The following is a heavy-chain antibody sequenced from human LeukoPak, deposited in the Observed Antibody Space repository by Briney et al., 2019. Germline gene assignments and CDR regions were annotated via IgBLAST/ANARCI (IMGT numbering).Heavy chain of an antibody. Sequence: SETLSLTCTVSGGSISSYYLSWIRQPAGKGLEWIGRIYTSGSTNYNPSLKSRVTMSVDTSKNQFSLKLSSVTAADTAVYYCARDPARPDDYYYYYMDVWGKGTTVTVSS. V-gene: IGHV4-4*07. CDR1: GGSISSYY. D-gene: IGHD6-6*01. J-gene: IGHJ6*03. CDR3: ARDPARPDDYYYYYMDV. CDR2: IYTSGST.